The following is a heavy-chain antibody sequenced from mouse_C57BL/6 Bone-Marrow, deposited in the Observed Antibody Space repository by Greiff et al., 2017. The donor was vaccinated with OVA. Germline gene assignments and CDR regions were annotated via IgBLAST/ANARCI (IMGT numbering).Heavy chain of an antibody. D-gene: IGHD1-1*01. Sequence: EVKVVESGGGLVKPGGSLKLSCAASGFTFSSYAMSWVRQTPEKSLAWVATISDGGSYTYYPDNVKGRFTISRDNAKNNLYLQMSHLKSEDTAMYYCANYYGSRGGFAYWGQGTLVTVSA. V-gene: IGHV5-4*03. CDR3: ANYYGSRGGFAY. J-gene: IGHJ3*01. CDR2: ISDGGSYT. CDR1: GFTFSSYA.